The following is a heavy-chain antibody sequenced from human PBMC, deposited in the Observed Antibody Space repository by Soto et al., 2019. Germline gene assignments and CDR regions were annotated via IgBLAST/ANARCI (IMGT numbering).Heavy chain of an antibody. Sequence: GASVKLSCKASGGTYSSHAISWVRQAHEQGLEWMGGIIPIFGTANYAQKFQGRVTITADESTSTAYMELSSLRSEDTAVYYCARSSRGGYSYYYGMDVWGQGTTVTVSS. CDR2: IIPIFGTA. D-gene: IGHD2-15*01. CDR3: ARSSRGGYSYYYGMDV. CDR1: GGTYSSHA. V-gene: IGHV1-69*13. J-gene: IGHJ6*02.